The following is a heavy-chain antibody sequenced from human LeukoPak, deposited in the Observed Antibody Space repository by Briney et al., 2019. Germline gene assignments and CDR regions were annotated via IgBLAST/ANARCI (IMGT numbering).Heavy chain of an antibody. CDR1: GGTFSSYA. Sequence: ASVKVSCKASGGTFSSYAISWVRQAPGQGLEWMGRIIPILGIANYVQKFQGRVTITADKSTSTAYMELSSLRSEDTAVYYCAREFVMVYVKDDAFDIWGQGTMVTVSS. CDR2: IIPILGIA. J-gene: IGHJ3*02. D-gene: IGHD2-8*01. V-gene: IGHV1-69*04. CDR3: AREFVMVYVKDDAFDI.